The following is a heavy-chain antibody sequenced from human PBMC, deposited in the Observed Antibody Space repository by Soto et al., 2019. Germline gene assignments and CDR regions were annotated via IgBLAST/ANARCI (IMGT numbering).Heavy chain of an antibody. J-gene: IGHJ4*02. V-gene: IGHV3-7*03. D-gene: IGHD6-13*01. CDR1: GFPFSTYG. Sequence: EVQLVESGGNLVQPGGSLRLSCAVSGFPFSTYGLNWVRQAPGKGLEWMANSRPDGSEKYYVDSVKGRFTISRDNAKNSLYLQMNSLRAEDTALYYCARDGVTAARDYWGQGTLVTVSS. CDR2: SRPDGSEK. CDR3: ARDGVTAARDY.